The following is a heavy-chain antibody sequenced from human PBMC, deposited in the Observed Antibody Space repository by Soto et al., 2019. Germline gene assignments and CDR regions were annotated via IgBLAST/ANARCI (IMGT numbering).Heavy chain of an antibody. J-gene: IGHJ4*02. CDR3: AKTDPGGRCAGICYPDS. Sequence: QVHLVESGGGVVQPGQSLRLSCAASGFTFSTYAMHWLRQAPGKGLEWVAIISYDATNKFYADSVKGRFTISRDNSKNXXYLQMNSLRTEDTAVYYCAKTDPGGRCAGICYPDSWRQGTLVTVSS. D-gene: IGHD2-15*01. CDR2: ISYDATNK. V-gene: IGHV3-30*18. CDR1: GFTFSTYA.